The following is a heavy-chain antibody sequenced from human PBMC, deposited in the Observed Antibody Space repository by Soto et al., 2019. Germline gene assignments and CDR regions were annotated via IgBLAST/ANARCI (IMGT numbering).Heavy chain of an antibody. CDR3: ARAVGYAISTRCYMGVLDY. J-gene: IGHJ4*02. V-gene: IGHV4-38-2*02. CDR1: VYSIISFDY. Sequence: SDPLSLTCSFSVYSIISFDYCSCIRHPPGKWLEWIGSIYHIWSTYYNPSLKIRVTISVDTSKNQFSLKLSSVTAADTAVYYCARAVGYAISTRCYMGVLDYWGQGHLVTV. CDR2: IYHIWST. D-gene: IGHD2-2*02.